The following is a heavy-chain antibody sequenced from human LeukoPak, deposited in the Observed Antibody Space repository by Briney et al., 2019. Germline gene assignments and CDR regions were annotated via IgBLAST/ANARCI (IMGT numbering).Heavy chain of an antibody. CDR2: IYYSGST. D-gene: IGHD6-13*01. Sequence: PSETLSLTCAVYGGSFSGYYWSWIRQPPGKGLEWIGYIYYSGSTNYNPSLKSRVTISVDTSKNQFSLKLSSVTAADTAVYYCARGTRIAAAGEFDYWGQGTLVTVSS. CDR1: GGSFSGYY. V-gene: IGHV4-59*01. J-gene: IGHJ4*02. CDR3: ARGTRIAAAGEFDY.